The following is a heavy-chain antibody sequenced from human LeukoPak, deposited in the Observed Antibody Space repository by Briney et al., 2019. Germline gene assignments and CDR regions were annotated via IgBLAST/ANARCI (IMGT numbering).Heavy chain of an antibody. CDR3: ARTTEAHSWRTRYYDYYMDV. J-gene: IGHJ6*03. Sequence: SETLSLTCTVSGGSISSYYWSWIRQPPGKGLEWIGYVYYSGSTNYNPSLKSRVTISVDTSKNQFSLKLSSVTAADTAVYYCARTTEAHSWRTRYYDYYMDVWGKGTTVTVSS. D-gene: IGHD6-13*01. CDR1: GGSISSYY. CDR2: VYYSGST. V-gene: IGHV4-59*01.